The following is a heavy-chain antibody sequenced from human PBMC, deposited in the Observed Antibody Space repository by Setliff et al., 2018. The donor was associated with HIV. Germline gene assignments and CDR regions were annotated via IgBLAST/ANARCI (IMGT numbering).Heavy chain of an antibody. V-gene: IGHV3-11*03. D-gene: IGHD1-26*01. J-gene: IGHJ6*02. CDR2: ISSSSSYT. Sequence: GGSLRLSCAASEFTFSDYYMSWIRQAPGKGLEWVSYISSSSSYTNYADSVKGRFTISRDSSKSMLYLQMNSLRVEDTAIYYCAKPLTQWGVSPYHYAFGVWGQGTTVTVSS. CDR3: AKPLTQWGVSPYHYAFGV. CDR1: EFTFSDYY.